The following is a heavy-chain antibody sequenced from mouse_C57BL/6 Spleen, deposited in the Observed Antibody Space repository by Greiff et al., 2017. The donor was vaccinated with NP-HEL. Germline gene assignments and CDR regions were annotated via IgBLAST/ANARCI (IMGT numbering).Heavy chain of an antibody. J-gene: IGHJ4*01. D-gene: IGHD2-4*01. CDR3: ARMDYDGDYYAMDY. CDR2: IYPGSGST. Sequence: QVQLQQSGAELVKPGASVKMSCKASGYTFTSYWITWVKQRPGQGLEWIGDIYPGSGSTNYNEKFKSTATLNVDTSSSTAYMQLSSLTSEDSAVYYCARMDYDGDYYAMDYWGQGTSVTVSS. CDR1: GYTFTSYW. V-gene: IGHV1-55*01.